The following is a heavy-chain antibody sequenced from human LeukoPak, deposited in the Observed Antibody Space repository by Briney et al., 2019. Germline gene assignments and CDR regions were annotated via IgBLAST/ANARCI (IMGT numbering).Heavy chain of an antibody. Sequence: GGSLRLSCAASGFIFSSYGMHWVRQAPGKGLEWVAGISSDESEEFYVGSVKGRFITSRDSSKSMLYLQMNSLRIEDTAVYYCAKGGVSSAYHPVDYWGQGTLVTVSP. V-gene: IGHV3-30*18. J-gene: IGHJ4*02. CDR2: ISSDESEE. CDR3: AKGGVSSAYHPVDY. CDR1: GFIFSSYG. D-gene: IGHD3-22*01.